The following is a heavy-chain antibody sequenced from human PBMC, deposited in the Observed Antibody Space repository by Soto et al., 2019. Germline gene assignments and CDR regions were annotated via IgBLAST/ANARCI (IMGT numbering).Heavy chain of an antibody. CDR2: INAGNGNT. Sequence: ASVKVSCKASGYTFTSYAMHWVRQAPGQRLEWMGWINAGNGNTKYSQKFQGRVTITRDTSASTACMELSSLRSEDTAVYYCARDHFWSGYLHYYYYMDVWGKGTTVTVSS. CDR3: ARDHFWSGYLHYYYYMDV. J-gene: IGHJ6*03. V-gene: IGHV1-3*01. D-gene: IGHD3-3*02. CDR1: GYTFTSYA.